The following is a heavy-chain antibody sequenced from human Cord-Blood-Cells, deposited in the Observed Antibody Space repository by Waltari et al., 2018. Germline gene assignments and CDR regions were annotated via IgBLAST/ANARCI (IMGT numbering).Heavy chain of an antibody. CDR3: AKDAQGAFDY. CDR1: GFTFSSYG. V-gene: IGHV3-30*18. J-gene: IGHJ4*02. Sequence: QVQLVESGGGVVQPGRSLRLSCAASGFTFSSYGLQWVRQAPGKGLEWVAFISYDGSNKYYADSVKGRFTISRDNSKNTLYLQMNSLRAEDTAVYYCAKDAQGAFDYWGQGTLVTVSS. CDR2: ISYDGSNK.